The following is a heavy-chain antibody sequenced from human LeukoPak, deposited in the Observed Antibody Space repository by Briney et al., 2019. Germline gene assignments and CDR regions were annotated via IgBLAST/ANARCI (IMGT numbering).Heavy chain of an antibody. CDR3: ARGYCSSTSCYGFDY. CDR2: IYHSGGT. V-gene: IGHV4-30-2*01. CDR1: GCSISSGGYS. J-gene: IGHJ4*02. Sequence: PSETLSLTCAVSGCSISSGGYSWRWLRQPPGKGLEWIGYIYHSGGTYYNPSLKSRVTVSVDRSKNQFSLRLSSVTAADTAVYYCARGYCSSTSCYGFDYWGQGTLVTVSS. D-gene: IGHD2-2*01.